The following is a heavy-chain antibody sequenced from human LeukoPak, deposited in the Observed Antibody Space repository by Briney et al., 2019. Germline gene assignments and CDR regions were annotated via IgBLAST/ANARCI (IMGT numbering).Heavy chain of an antibody. CDR3: ARAGYCGSTRCSSPNSFDI. D-gene: IGHD2-2*01. V-gene: IGHV1-2*02. Sequence: GASVKVSCKASGYTFTSYGISWVRQAPGQGLEWMGWINADSGGTNYAQKFQGRVTMTRETSISAAYMEISGLTSDDTAMYYCARAGYCGSTRCSSPNSFDIWGQGTMVTVSS. CDR2: INADSGGT. CDR1: GYTFTSYG. J-gene: IGHJ3*02.